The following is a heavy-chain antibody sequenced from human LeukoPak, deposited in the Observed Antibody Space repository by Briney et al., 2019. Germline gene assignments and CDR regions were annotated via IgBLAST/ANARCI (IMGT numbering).Heavy chain of an antibody. J-gene: IGHJ4*02. D-gene: IGHD3-10*01. CDR1: GFTFSSYG. Sequence: GGSLRLSCVASGFTFSSYGMHWVRQAPGKGLEWVAVISYDGSNKYYADSVKGRFTISRDNSKNTLYLQMNSLRAEDTAVYYCAKDSEQRSYYYGSGSPLKNYFDYWGQGTLVTVSS. V-gene: IGHV3-30*18. CDR3: AKDSEQRSYYYGSGSPLKNYFDY. CDR2: ISYDGSNK.